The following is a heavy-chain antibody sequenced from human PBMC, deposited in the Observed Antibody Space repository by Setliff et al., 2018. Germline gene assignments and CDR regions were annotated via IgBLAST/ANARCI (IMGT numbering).Heavy chain of an antibody. CDR3: AKAANIATAWAYYYYGTDV. CDR1: GFTFSSYA. Sequence: PGGSLRLSCAASGFTFSSYAMNWVRQAPGKGLEWVSSISSSGGTTYYADSVKGRFTISRDNSKNTLYLQMNSLRAEDTAIYYCAKAANIATAWAYYYYGTDVWGQGTTVTVSS. J-gene: IGHJ6*02. D-gene: IGHD6-13*01. CDR2: ISSSGGTT. V-gene: IGHV3-23*01.